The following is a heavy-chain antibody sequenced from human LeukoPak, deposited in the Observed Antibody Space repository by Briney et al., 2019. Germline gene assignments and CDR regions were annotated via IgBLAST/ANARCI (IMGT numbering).Heavy chain of an antibody. V-gene: IGHV1-46*01. CDR1: GYTFTSYY. CDR2: INPSGGST. CDR3: VRDREDFDWSALPLFDY. J-gene: IGHJ4*02. Sequence: GASVKVSCKASGYTFTSYYMHWVRQAPGQGLEWMGIINPSGGSTSYAQKFQGRVTMTRDTSTSTVYMELSSLRSDDTAVYYCVRDREDFDWSALPLFDYWGQGTLVTVSS. D-gene: IGHD3-9*01.